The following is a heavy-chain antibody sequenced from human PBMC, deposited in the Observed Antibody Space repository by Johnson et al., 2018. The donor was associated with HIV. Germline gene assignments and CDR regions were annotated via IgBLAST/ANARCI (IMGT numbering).Heavy chain of an antibody. Sequence: QVQLVESGGGVVQPGRSLRLSCAASGFTFSNFALHWVRQAPGKGLEWVAIISYDGNNKYYADSVKGRFTISRDNSKSTLYLQMNSLRAEDTAVYYCARERVWYYDSSGDVAFDIWGQGEMVTVSS. D-gene: IGHD3-22*01. J-gene: IGHJ3*02. V-gene: IGHV3-30*14. CDR3: ARERVWYYDSSGDVAFDI. CDR2: ISYDGNNK. CDR1: GFTFSNFA.